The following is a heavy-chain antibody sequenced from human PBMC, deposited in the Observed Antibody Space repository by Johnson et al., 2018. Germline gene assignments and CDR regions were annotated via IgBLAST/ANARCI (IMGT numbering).Heavy chain of an antibody. D-gene: IGHD3-10*01. CDR2: ISYDGGNK. V-gene: IGHV3-30*03. Sequence: QVQLVESGGGVVQAGRSLRLFCAASGLTFSDYGIHWVRQAPGEGLEWGAVISYDGGNKYYADSVRGRFNISSERFKSTLFLQMSSLRAEGTAVYYCARDLATYDYDSGPPKFWADFWGQGTMVTVSS. CDR3: ARDLATYDYDSGPPKFWADF. J-gene: IGHJ3*01. CDR1: GLTFSDYG.